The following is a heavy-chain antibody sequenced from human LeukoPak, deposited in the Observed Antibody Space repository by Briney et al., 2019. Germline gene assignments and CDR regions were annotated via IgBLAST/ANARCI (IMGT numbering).Heavy chain of an antibody. CDR2: IIGGGGGT. Sequence: GGALRLSCAASGFTFSSDAMSWVRQAPGRGLEWVSAIIGGGGGTYYAESVKGRFTFSRDNSQNTLYMQMNRLRAQDTPIYYCTKDQYSAGKPYFEYWGKGTLVTVSS. CDR3: TKDQYSAGKPYFEY. V-gene: IGHV3-23*01. J-gene: IGHJ4*02. CDR1: GFTFSSDA. D-gene: IGHD6-13*01.